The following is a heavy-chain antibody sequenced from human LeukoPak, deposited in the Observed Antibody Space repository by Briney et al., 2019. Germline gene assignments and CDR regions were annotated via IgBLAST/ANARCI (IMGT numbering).Heavy chain of an antibody. CDR3: ARQGELAIDY. Sequence: PSETLSLTCSVSGGSITNYYWSWLRQSPGKGLECIGFIYNTGRTNYNPSLQSRVTISIDTSKNQFSLKLSSVTAADTAVYYCARQGELAIDYWGQGTLVTVSS. CDR1: GGSITNYY. CDR2: IYNTGRT. D-gene: IGHD1-26*01. V-gene: IGHV4-59*08. J-gene: IGHJ4*02.